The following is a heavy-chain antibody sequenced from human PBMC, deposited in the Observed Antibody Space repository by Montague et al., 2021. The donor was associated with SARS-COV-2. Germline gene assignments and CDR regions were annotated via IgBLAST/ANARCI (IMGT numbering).Heavy chain of an antibody. Sequence: SETLSLTCAVYGASFSDYYWTWIRQPPGKGLEWLGEVNHSGRINYNPSLKSRITISVDTSKNQFSLRLSSVTAADTAVYYCARGRVDTTRILVVLTGAAHYFDSWGQGTLVSVSS. CDR2: VNHSGRI. D-gene: IGHD3-22*01. J-gene: IGHJ4*02. CDR3: ARGRVDTTRILVVLTGAAHYFDS. CDR1: GASFSDYY. V-gene: IGHV4-34*01.